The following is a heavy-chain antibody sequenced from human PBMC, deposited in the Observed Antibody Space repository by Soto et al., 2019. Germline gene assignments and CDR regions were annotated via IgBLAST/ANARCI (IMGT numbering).Heavy chain of an antibody. CDR2: IYDGGRT. Sequence: QVQLQESGPGLVKPSQTLSLTCTVSGGSISTVDYWWSWIRQSPDMGLEWIGHIYDGGRTYNNPSLEXRXTXSXXTAKSQLSLTLSSVSAADTAVYYCARGPSGDKVDSWGQGTLVTVSS. J-gene: IGHJ4*02. V-gene: IGHV4-30-4*01. D-gene: IGHD7-27*01. CDR1: GGSISTVDYW. CDR3: ARGPSGDKVDS.